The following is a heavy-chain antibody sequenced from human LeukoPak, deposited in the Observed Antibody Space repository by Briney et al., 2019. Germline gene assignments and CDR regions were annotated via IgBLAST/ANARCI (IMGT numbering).Heavy chain of an antibody. CDR3: AKDAVRGSGIESYYYYGMDV. CDR1: GFTFSSYA. V-gene: IGHV3-23*01. Sequence: GGSLRLSCAASGFTFSSYAMSWVRQAPGKGLEWVSAISGSGGSTYCADSVKGRFTISRDNSKNTLYLQMNSLRAEDTAVYYCAKDAVRGSGIESYYYYGMDVWGQGTTVTVSS. J-gene: IGHJ6*02. CDR2: ISGSGGST. D-gene: IGHD3-10*01.